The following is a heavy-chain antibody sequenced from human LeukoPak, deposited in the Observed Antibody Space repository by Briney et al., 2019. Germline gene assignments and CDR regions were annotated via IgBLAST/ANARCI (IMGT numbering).Heavy chain of an antibody. V-gene: IGHV3-48*04. CDR1: GFTFSSYS. Sequence: GGSLRLSWAAAGFTFSSYSMNWVRQAPGKGLEWVSYISSSGSTIYYADSVKGRFTISRDNAKNSLYLQMNSLRAEDTAVYYCAELGITMIGGVWGKGTTVTISS. D-gene: IGHD3-10*02. J-gene: IGHJ6*04. CDR2: ISSSGSTI. CDR3: AELGITMIGGV.